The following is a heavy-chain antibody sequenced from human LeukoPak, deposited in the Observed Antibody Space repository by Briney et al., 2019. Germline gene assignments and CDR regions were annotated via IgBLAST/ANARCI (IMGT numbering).Heavy chain of an antibody. Sequence: GGSLRLSCAASGFTFSSYWMSWVRQAPGKGLEWVAVISYDGSNKYYADSVKGRFTISRDNSKNTLYLQMNSLRAEDTAVYYCAKAGATYYFDYWGQGTLVTVSS. J-gene: IGHJ4*02. V-gene: IGHV3-30*18. D-gene: IGHD1-14*01. CDR3: AKAGATYYFDY. CDR2: ISYDGSNK. CDR1: GFTFSSYW.